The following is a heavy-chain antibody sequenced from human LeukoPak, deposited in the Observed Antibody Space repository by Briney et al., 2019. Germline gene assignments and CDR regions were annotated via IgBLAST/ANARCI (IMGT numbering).Heavy chain of an antibody. CDR3: ARDHNYDSSGYFLYY. J-gene: IGHJ4*02. Sequence: SETLSLTCAVYGGSFSGYYWNWIRQPPGKGLEWIGEINHSGNTNYNPSLKSRVTMSVDTSKNQFSLRLSSVTAADTAVYYCARDHNYDSSGYFLYYWGQGTLVAVSS. D-gene: IGHD3-22*01. CDR1: GGSFSGYY. V-gene: IGHV4-34*01. CDR2: INHSGNT.